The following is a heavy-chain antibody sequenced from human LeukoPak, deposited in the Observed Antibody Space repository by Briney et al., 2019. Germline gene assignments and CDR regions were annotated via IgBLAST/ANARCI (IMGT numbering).Heavy chain of an antibody. CDR2: IRYDGSNK. CDR3: AREGGKYCSGGSCYPSKYYYMDV. Sequence: PGGSLRLSCAASGFTFSSYGMHWVRQAPGKGLEWVAFIRYDGSNKYYADSVKGRFTISRDNSKNTLYLRMNSLRAEDTAVYYCAREGGKYCSGGSCYPSKYYYMDVWGKGTTVTVSS. J-gene: IGHJ6*03. V-gene: IGHV3-30*02. D-gene: IGHD2-15*01. CDR1: GFTFSSYG.